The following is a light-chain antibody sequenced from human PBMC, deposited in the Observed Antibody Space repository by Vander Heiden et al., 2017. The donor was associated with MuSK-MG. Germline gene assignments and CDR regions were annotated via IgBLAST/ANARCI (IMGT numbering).Light chain of an antibody. CDR3: SSYTSSISYV. CDR2: DVS. Sequence: QSALTQPASVSGSPGQSITISCTGTSRDVGGYNYVSWYQQHPGKAPKLMIYDVSNRPSGVSNRFSGSKSGNTASLTISGLQAEDEADYYCSSYTSSISYVFGTGTKVTVL. V-gene: IGLV2-14*03. J-gene: IGLJ1*01. CDR1: SRDVGGYNY.